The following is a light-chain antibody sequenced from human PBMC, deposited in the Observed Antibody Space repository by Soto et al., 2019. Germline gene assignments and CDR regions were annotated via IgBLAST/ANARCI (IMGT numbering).Light chain of an antibody. CDR1: QGIRND. J-gene: IGKJ4*01. V-gene: IGKV1-6*01. CDR2: AAS. CDR3: LQDYAT. Sequence: AIQMTQSPSSLSASVGDRVTIKCRASQGIRNDLGWYQQKPGKAPKLLIYAASSLQSGVPSRFSGSGSGTDVTLTISSLQPEDFATYYGLQDYATFGGGSKVEIK.